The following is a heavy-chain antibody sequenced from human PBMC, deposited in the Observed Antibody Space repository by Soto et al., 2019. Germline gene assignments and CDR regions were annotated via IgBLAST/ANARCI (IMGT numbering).Heavy chain of an antibody. Sequence: GGSLRLSCAASGFTVSSNYMTWVRQAPGKGLEWVSVIYSDGSTYYADSVKGRFTISRDNSKNTLYLQMNSLRAEDTAVYYCARGRTNYYDSSGYPAGPDYWGQGTLVTVSS. D-gene: IGHD3-22*01. V-gene: IGHV3-53*01. CDR2: IYSDGST. CDR1: GFTVSSNY. J-gene: IGHJ4*02. CDR3: ARGRTNYYDSSGYPAGPDY.